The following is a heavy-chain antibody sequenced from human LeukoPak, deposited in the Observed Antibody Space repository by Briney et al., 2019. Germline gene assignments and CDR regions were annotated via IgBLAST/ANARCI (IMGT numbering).Heavy chain of an antibody. V-gene: IGHV3-7*01. Sequence: PGGSLRLSCAASGFTFSNAWMIWVRQAPGKGLEWVANIKQDGSEKYYVDSVKGRFTISRDNAKNSLYLKMNSLRAEDTAVYSCAMPIAVAGDFDLWGRGTLVTVSS. CDR1: GFTFSNAW. CDR3: AMPIAVAGDFDL. D-gene: IGHD6-19*01. J-gene: IGHJ2*01. CDR2: IKQDGSEK.